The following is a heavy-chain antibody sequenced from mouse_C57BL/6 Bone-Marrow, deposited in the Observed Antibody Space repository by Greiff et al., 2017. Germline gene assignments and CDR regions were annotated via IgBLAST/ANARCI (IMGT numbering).Heavy chain of an antibody. Sequence: DVMLVESGGGLVQSGRSLRLSCATSGFTFSDFYMEWVRQAPGKGLEWIAASRNKANDYTTEYSASVKGRFIVSRDTSQSILYLQMNALRAEDTAIYYCAREYGNYGGFAYWGQGTLVTVSA. J-gene: IGHJ3*01. CDR3: AREYGNYGGFAY. D-gene: IGHD2-1*01. CDR1: GFTFSDFY. CDR2: SRNKANDYTT. V-gene: IGHV7-1*01.